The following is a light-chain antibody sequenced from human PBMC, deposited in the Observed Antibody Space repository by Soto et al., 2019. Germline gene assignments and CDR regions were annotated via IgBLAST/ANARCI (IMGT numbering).Light chain of an antibody. Sequence: QSALTQPASVSGSPGQSITISCTGTSSDVGSYNYVSWYQQHPGKAPKLMIYEVRNRPSGVSDRFSGSKSGKTASLTIFGLQAEDEAEYYCSSYTTSTTQVFGGGTKLTVL. CDR1: SSDVGSYNY. CDR3: SSYTTSTTQV. CDR2: EVR. J-gene: IGLJ2*01. V-gene: IGLV2-14*01.